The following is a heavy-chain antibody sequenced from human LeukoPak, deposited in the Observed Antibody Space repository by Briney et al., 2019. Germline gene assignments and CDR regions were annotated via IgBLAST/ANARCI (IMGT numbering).Heavy chain of an antibody. Sequence: GGSLRLSCAASGFTFSTYWMSWVRQAPGKGLEWVANIKQDGSERHYVDSVRGRFTISRDNAKNSLYLQMNSLRAEDTAVYYCARDLRSGGWYEIDLNYYYYGMDVWGQGTTVTVSS. D-gene: IGHD6-19*01. CDR1: GFTFSTYW. J-gene: IGHJ6*02. V-gene: IGHV3-7*01. CDR2: IKQDGSER. CDR3: ARDLRSGGWYEIDLNYYYYGMDV.